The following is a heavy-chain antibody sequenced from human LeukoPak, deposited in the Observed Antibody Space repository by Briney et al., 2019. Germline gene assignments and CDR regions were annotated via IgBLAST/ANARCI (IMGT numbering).Heavy chain of an antibody. D-gene: IGHD3-22*01. Sequence: SETLSLTCTVSGGSISSYYWSWIRQPAGKGLEWIGRIYTSGSTNYNPSLKSRVTMSVDTSKNQFSLKLSSVTAADTAVYYCARDGYYDSSGYYYISDYWGQGNLGTVSS. CDR2: IYTSGST. CDR3: ARDGYYDSSGYYYISDY. CDR1: GGSISSYY. V-gene: IGHV4-4*07. J-gene: IGHJ4*02.